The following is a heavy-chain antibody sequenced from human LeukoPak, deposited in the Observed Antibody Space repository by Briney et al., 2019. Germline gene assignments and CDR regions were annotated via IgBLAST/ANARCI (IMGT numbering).Heavy chain of an antibody. Sequence: SSETLSLTCTVSGGSISSSGYYWSWIRQPPGKGLEWIGEINHSGSTDYNPSLKSRVTISVDTSKNQFSLKLISVTAADTAVYYCARGPPYIVVVTAIGFFDYWGQGTLVTVSS. D-gene: IGHD2-21*02. CDR3: ARGPPYIVVVTAIGFFDY. CDR2: INHSGST. J-gene: IGHJ4*02. CDR1: GGSISSSGYY. V-gene: IGHV4-39*07.